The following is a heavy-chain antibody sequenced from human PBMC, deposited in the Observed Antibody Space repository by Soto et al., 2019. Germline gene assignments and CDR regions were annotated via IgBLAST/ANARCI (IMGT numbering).Heavy chain of an antibody. Sequence: LSLTCTVSCCSINTFYWSWVRQPAGKGLEWIGRIFSSGSTSFNPSLESRVAMSVDTSKNHFSLNLSSVTAADMAVYYCAREGSYSAYNFAHGIQLWSFDFWGQGALVTVSS. J-gene: IGHJ4*02. CDR3: AREGSYSAYNFAHGIQLWSFDF. CDR1: CCSINTFY. CDR2: IFSSGST. V-gene: IGHV4-4*07. D-gene: IGHD5-12*01.